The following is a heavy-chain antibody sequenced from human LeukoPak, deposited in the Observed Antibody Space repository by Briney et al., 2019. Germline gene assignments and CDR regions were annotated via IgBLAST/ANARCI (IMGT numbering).Heavy chain of an antibody. J-gene: IGHJ4*02. CDR2: ITPIFGTA. CDR1: GGTFSSYA. V-gene: IGHV1-69*05. D-gene: IGHD6-6*01. Sequence: ASVKVSCKASGGTFSSYAISWVRQAPGQGLEWMGGITPIFGTANYAQKFQCRVTITTDESTSTAYMELSSLRSEDTAVYYCAIEYSSSSGRFDYWGQGTLVTVSS. CDR3: AIEYSSSSGRFDY.